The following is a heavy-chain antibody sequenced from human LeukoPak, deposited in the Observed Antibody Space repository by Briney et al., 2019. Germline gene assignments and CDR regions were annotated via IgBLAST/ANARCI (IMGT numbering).Heavy chain of an antibody. CDR3: ARGPHDYRDLYYFDF. CDR1: GFTFSSYA. CDR2: ISYDGSNK. V-gene: IGHV3-30-3*01. D-gene: IGHD4-17*01. J-gene: IGHJ4*02. Sequence: GSLRLSCAASGFTFSSYAMHWVRQAPGKGLEWVAVISYDGSNKYHADSVKGRFTISRDNSKNTLYLQMNSLRAEDTAVYFCARGPHDYRDLYYFDFWGQGTLVTVSS.